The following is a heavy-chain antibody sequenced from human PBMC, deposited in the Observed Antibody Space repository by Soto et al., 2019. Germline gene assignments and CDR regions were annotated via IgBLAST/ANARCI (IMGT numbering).Heavy chain of an antibody. CDR2: MNPNSGNT. D-gene: IGHD4-17*01. Sequence: GASVKVSCKASGYTFTSYDINWVRQATGQGLEWMGWMNPNSGNTGYAQKYQGRDTKTRNTSISTAYMELSSLRSEDTAVYYCASNDYGDYSDAFDIWGQGTMVTVSS. V-gene: IGHV1-8*01. J-gene: IGHJ3*02. CDR1: GYTFTSYD. CDR3: ASNDYGDYSDAFDI.